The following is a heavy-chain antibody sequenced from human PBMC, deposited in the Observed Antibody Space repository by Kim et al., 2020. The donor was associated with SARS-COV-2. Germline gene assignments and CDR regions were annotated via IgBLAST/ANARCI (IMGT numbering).Heavy chain of an antibody. V-gene: IGHV3-23*01. CDR2: IGGSGERT. J-gene: IGHJ4*02. CDR1: GFTFSRKA. CDR3: AKLKTMLQGVNYFDS. D-gene: IGHD3-10*01. Sequence: GGSLRLSCAASGFTFSRKAMAWVRQAPGKGLEWVSAIGGSGERTYYAESVKGRFIMSRDISKNTIYLQMSSLRAEETAIYYCAKLKTMLQGVNYFDSWGQGTLVTVSA.